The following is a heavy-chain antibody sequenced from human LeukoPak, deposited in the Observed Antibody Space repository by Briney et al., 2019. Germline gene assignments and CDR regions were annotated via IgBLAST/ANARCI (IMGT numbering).Heavy chain of an antibody. CDR1: GFTFSAYW. D-gene: IGHD4-23*01. V-gene: IGHV3-7*03. Sequence: GGSLRLSCAASGFTFSAYWMSWVRQAPGKGLEWVANIKQDGSDKYYVDSVKGRFTIARDNAKNSLYLQMNSLRAEDTAVYYCARKTVVGSYFDYWGQGTPVTVSS. CDR3: ARKTVVGSYFDY. J-gene: IGHJ4*02. CDR2: IKQDGSDK.